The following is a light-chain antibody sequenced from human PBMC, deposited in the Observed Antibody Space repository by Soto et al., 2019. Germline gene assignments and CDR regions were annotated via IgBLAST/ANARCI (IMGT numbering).Light chain of an antibody. J-gene: IGLJ1*01. CDR2: DVS. CDR3: SSYTSSSTYV. V-gene: IGLV2-14*01. Sequence: SVLTQPASVSGSPGQSIAISCIGSSSDVGGYNYVSWHQQHPGKAPKVVIYDVSNRPSGVSDRFSGSKSGNTASLTISGLQAEDEADYYCSSYTSSSTYVFGTGTKLTVL. CDR1: SSDVGGYNY.